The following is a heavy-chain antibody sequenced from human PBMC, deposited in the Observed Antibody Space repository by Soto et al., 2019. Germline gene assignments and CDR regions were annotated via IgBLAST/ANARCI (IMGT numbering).Heavy chain of an antibody. J-gene: IGHJ6*02. Sequence: AGGSLRLSCAASGFTFTSYGMHWVRQAPGKGLEWVAVIWFDGSNKYYSDSVKGRFTISRDNSKNTLYLQMNSLRAEDTAVYYCAREVYCSGGSCYPVADYYYGMDVRGQGTTVTVSS. CDR1: GFTFTSYG. V-gene: IGHV3-33*01. CDR3: AREVYCSGGSCYPVADYYYGMDV. D-gene: IGHD2-15*01. CDR2: IWFDGSNK.